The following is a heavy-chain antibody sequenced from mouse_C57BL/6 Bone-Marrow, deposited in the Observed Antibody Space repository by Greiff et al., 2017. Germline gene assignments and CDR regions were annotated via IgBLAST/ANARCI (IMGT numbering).Heavy chain of an antibody. J-gene: IGHJ4*01. CDR1: GYTFTDYE. Sequence: VKRQESGAELVRPGASVTLSCKASGYTFTDYEMHWVKQTPVHGLEWIGAIDPETGGTAYNQKFKGKAILTADKSSSTAYMELRSLTSEDSAVYYCSRSPDVYYYYYAMDYWGQGTSVTVSS. V-gene: IGHV1-15*01. CDR2: IDPETGGT. CDR3: SRSPDVYYYYYAMDY. D-gene: IGHD2-3*01.